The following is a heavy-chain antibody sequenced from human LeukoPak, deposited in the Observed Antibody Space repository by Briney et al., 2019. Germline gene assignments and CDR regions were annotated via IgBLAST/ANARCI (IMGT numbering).Heavy chain of an antibody. CDR1: GFTFSSYS. Sequence: GGSLRLSCAASGFTFSSYSMNWVRQAPGKGLEWVSVIYSSGSTYYADSVKGRFTISRDNSKNTLHLQMNTLRAEDTAVYYCASRIATAGSVDYWGQGTLVTVSS. V-gene: IGHV3-53*01. CDR3: ASRIATAGSVDY. CDR2: IYSSGST. D-gene: IGHD6-13*01. J-gene: IGHJ4*02.